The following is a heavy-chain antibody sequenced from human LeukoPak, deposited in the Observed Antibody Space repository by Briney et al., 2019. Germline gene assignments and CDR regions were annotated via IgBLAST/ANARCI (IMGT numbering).Heavy chain of an antibody. CDR1: GGSIRRFY. CDR3: ERERTSYYYYYMDV. CDR2: VFTSGST. J-gene: IGHJ6*03. V-gene: IGHV4-4*07. Sequence: SETLSLTCTVSGGSIRRFYWSWIRQPAGKGLEWIGRVFTSGSTNYNPSLKSRVTISVDKSKNQFSLKLSSVTAADTAVYYCERERTSYYYYYMDVWGKGTTVTVSS.